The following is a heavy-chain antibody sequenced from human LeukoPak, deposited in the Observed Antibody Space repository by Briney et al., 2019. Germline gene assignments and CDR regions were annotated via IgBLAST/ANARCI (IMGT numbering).Heavy chain of an antibody. V-gene: IGHV4-59*01. CDR1: GGSISSYY. Sequence: SETLSLTCTVSGGSISSYYWSWIRQPPGKGLEWIGHIYYSGSTNHNPSLKSRVTISVDTSKNQFSLKLSSVTAADTAVYYCARGGYNWNDVYYFDYWGQGTLVTVSS. J-gene: IGHJ4*02. CDR3: ARGGYNWNDVYYFDY. D-gene: IGHD1-1*01. CDR2: IYYSGST.